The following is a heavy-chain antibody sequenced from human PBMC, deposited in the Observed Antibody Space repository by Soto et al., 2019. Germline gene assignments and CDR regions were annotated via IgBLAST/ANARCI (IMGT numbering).Heavy chain of an antibody. Sequence: XSVKAACRASGYAFPAYYMPGVRQAPVQRLEWMGWINPNSGGKNYSQKFQGRVTMTRDTGMSKAFMELSRLRTDDRAVYYGARDLFWYSSGWYERDCWGQGTRFSASS. V-gene: IGHV1-2*02. CDR1: GYAFPAYY. D-gene: IGHD6-19*01. CDR2: INPNSGGK. CDR3: ARDLFWYSSGWYERDC. J-gene: IGHJ4*02.